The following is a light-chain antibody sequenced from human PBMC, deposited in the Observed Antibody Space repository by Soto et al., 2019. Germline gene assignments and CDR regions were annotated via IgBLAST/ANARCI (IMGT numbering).Light chain of an antibody. V-gene: IGKV3-11*01. Sequence: EIVLTQSPGTLPLSPGERATLSCRASQSVTSSLVWYQQKAGQAPRLLIYDASNRATGIPARFSGSGSGTDFTLTISSLEPEDSAVYYCQHRSTWPRTFGGGTKVDIK. CDR2: DAS. J-gene: IGKJ4*01. CDR3: QHRSTWPRT. CDR1: QSVTSS.